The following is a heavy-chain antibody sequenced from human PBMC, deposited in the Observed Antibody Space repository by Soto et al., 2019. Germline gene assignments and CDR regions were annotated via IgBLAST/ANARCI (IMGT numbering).Heavy chain of an antibody. Sequence: QVQLVQSGAEVKEPGASVKVSCKASGYTFSSHGIIWVRQAPGQGLEWMGWISGYSGNANFAQKFQGRLTMTTDTATDTAYMELRSLRSDDTAVYYCARDRDSSGSLSGYWGHGTLVSVSS. J-gene: IGHJ4*01. CDR1: GYTFSSHG. CDR2: ISGYSGNA. D-gene: IGHD1-26*01. V-gene: IGHV1-18*01. CDR3: ARDRDSSGSLSGY.